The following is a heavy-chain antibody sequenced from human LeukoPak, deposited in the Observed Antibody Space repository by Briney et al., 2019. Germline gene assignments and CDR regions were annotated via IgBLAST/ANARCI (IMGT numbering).Heavy chain of an antibody. Sequence: ASVKVSCKASGYTFTSYGISWVRQAPGQGLEWMGWISAYNGNTNYAQKLQGRVTMTTDTSTSTAYMELRSLRSDDTAVYYCAMIPYCTTATCYYFDYWGQGTLVTVSS. CDR1: GYTFTSYG. D-gene: IGHD2-2*01. CDR2: ISAYNGNT. CDR3: AMIPYCTTATCYYFDY. V-gene: IGHV1-18*01. J-gene: IGHJ4*02.